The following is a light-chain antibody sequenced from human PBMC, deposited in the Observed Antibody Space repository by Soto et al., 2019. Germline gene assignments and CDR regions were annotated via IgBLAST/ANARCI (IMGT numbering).Light chain of an antibody. Sequence: EIVMTQSPATLSLSPGERATLSCRASQSVDKYLVWYQQKPGQAPRLLIYDASNRATGIPARFSGSGSGTDFTLTISSLEPEDFAVYYCQQYGSSPLFGQGTKVDIK. J-gene: IGKJ1*01. CDR1: QSVDKY. CDR3: QQYGSSPL. V-gene: IGKV3-11*01. CDR2: DAS.